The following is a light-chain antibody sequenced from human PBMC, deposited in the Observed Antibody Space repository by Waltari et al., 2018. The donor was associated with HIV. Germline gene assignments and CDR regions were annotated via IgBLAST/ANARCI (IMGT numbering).Light chain of an antibody. CDR2: KAS. CDR3: QSADSSGTYVV. V-gene: IGLV3-25*03. J-gene: IGLJ2*01. CDR1: ALPKQY. Sequence: SYELTQPPSVSVSPGQTARITCSGDALPKQYAYWYQQKPGQAPVRVIYKASERPSGIPERFSGSSSGTTVTLTISGVHAEDEADYYCQSADSSGTYVVFGGGTKLTVL.